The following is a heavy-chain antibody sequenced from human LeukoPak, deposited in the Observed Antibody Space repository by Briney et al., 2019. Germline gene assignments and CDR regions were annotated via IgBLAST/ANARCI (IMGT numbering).Heavy chain of an antibody. J-gene: IGHJ4*02. CDR3: NTGLRAADTN. Sequence: GGSLRLSCAASGFTFSNTWMSWVRQAPGKGLEWVGRIKSKTDGGKTDYVAAVNGISNVSRNDSKNTLYQQLNSLKTEDTAGYYCNTGLRAADTNWGLGTLVTVSS. V-gene: IGHV3-15*01. CDR2: IKSKTDGGKT. CDR1: GFTFSNTW. D-gene: IGHD6-13*01.